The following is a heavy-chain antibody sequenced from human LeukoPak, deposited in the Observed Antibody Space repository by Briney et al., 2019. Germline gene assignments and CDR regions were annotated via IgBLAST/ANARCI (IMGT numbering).Heavy chain of an antibody. CDR2: VSVNGDST. CDR1: GLTFSTYA. D-gene: IGHD3-10*01. CDR3: APFTMLIDH. Sequence: GGSLRLSCAVSGLTFSTYAMSWVSQAPGKGLEWVSSVSVNGDSTFYADSVKGRFTISRDNSKNTLFLQMNSLRAEDTAMYYCAPFTMLIDHWGQGTLVTVSS. V-gene: IGHV3-23*01. J-gene: IGHJ4*02.